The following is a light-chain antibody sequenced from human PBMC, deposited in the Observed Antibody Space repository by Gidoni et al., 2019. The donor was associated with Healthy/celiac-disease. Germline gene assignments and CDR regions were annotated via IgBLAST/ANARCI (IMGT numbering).Light chain of an antibody. CDR1: QSVSSY. V-gene: IGKV3-11*01. CDR3: QQRSNWLT. Sequence: EIVLTQSPATLSLSPGERATLSCRASQSVSSYLAWYQQKPGQAPRLLIYDASNRATGTPARFSGSGSGTDFTLTISSLEPEDFAVYYCQQRSNWLTFXGXTKVXIK. CDR2: DAS. J-gene: IGKJ4*01.